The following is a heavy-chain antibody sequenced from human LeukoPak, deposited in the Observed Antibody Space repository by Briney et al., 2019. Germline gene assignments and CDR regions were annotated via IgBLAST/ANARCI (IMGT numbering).Heavy chain of an antibody. CDR2: ISESAGSI. Sequence: GGSLRLSCAASGFTFSSYAMSWVRQTPGKGLEWVSTISESAGSIYYADSVKGRSTISRDNSKYTLSLQMNSLRAEDTAVYYCAKAKFGPMSGMDVWGQGTTVTASS. J-gene: IGHJ6*02. CDR1: GFTFSSYA. V-gene: IGHV3-23*01. CDR3: AKAKFGPMSGMDV. D-gene: IGHD3-16*01.